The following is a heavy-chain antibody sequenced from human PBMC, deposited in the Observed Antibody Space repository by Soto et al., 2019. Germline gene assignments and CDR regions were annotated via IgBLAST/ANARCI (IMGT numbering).Heavy chain of an antibody. CDR3: ARQYCSGGSCHLDY. J-gene: IGHJ4*02. CDR1: GGSISSGGYS. V-gene: IGHV4-30-2*01. Sequence: QLQLQESGSGLVKPSQTLSLTCAVSGGSISSGGYSWSWIRQPPGKGLEWIGYIYHSGSTYYNPSRKSRVTRAVDRSKNQFALKLRSVTAADTALYYCARQYCSGGSCHLDYWGQGTLVTVSS. CDR2: IYHSGST. D-gene: IGHD2-15*01.